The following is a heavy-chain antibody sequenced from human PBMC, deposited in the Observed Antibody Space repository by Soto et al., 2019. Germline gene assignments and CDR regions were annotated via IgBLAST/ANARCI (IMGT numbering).Heavy chain of an antibody. CDR1: GFTFSSYA. CDR3: AKTRVVVIAIPTSFDY. D-gene: IGHD2-21*01. V-gene: IGHV3-23*01. J-gene: IGHJ4*02. CDR2: ISGSGGST. Sequence: GESLKISCAASGFTFSSYAMSWVRQAPGKGLEWVSAISGSGGSTYYADSVKGRFTISRDNSKNTLYLQMNSLRAEDTAVYYCAKTRVVVIAIPTSFDYWGQGTLVTVSS.